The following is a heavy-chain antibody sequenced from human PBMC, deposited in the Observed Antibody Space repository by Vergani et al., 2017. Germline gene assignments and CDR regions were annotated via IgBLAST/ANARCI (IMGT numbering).Heavy chain of an antibody. CDR2: IWDDGSNK. CDR3: AKEGPWSYYYDSSGHDAFDI. CDR1: GFTFSSYG. J-gene: IGHJ3*02. Sequence: QVQLVESGGGVVQPGRSLRLSCAASGFTFSSYGMHWVRQAPGKGLEWVAVIWDDGSNKYYADSVKGRFTISRDNSKNTLYLQMNSLRSEDTAVYYCAKEGPWSYYYDSSGHDAFDIWGQGTMVTVSS. V-gene: IGHV3-33*06. D-gene: IGHD3-22*01.